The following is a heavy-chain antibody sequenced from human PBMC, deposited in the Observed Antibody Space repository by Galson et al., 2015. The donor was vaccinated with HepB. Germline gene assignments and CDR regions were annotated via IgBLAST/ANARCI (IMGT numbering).Heavy chain of an antibody. V-gene: IGHV3-23*01. D-gene: IGHD3-3*01. CDR2: ISGSGGST. Sequence: SLRLSCAASGFTFSSYAMSWVRQAPGKGLEWVSAISGSGGSTYYADSVKGRFTISRDNSKNTLYLQMNSLRAEDTAVYYCAKSDYDFWSGYPLWFDYWGQGTLVTVSS. J-gene: IGHJ4*02. CDR3: AKSDYDFWSGYPLWFDY. CDR1: GFTFSSYA.